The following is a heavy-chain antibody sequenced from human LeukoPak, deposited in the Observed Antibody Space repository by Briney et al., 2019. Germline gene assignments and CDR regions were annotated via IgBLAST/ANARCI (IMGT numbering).Heavy chain of an antibody. Sequence: GGSLRLSCAASRFTFSSYWMHWVRQAPGEGLVWVSRINSDGSIIRYADFVKGRFTISRDNAKNTLYLQMNSLRADDTSVYYCARGPTCYDFYFDYWGQGTLVTVSS. J-gene: IGHJ4*02. CDR1: RFTFSSYW. V-gene: IGHV3-74*01. CDR3: ARGPTCYDFYFDY. D-gene: IGHD3-3*01. CDR2: INSDGSII.